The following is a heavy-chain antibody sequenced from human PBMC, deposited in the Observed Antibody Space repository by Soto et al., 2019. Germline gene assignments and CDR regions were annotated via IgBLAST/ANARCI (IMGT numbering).Heavy chain of an antibody. V-gene: IGHV1-18*01. CDR3: ARGKFYFDN. Sequence: QVQLVQSETEVKKPGASVKVSCTASGYRFTTYAITWVRQAPGQGLEWMGWISPHNNNTEYVQKFQGRVAMTADTSTSTTYMEVRSLRSDDTALYYCARGKFYFDNWGQGTLVTVSS. CDR1: GYRFTTYA. CDR2: ISPHNNNT. J-gene: IGHJ4*02.